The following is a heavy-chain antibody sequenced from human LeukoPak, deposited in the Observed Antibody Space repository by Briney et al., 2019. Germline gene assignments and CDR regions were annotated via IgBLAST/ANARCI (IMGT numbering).Heavy chain of an antibody. CDR3: ASTSGDYYDILTGYYYHFDY. J-gene: IGHJ4*02. CDR2: IYHSGST. V-gene: IGHV4-38-2*02. D-gene: IGHD3-9*01. Sequence: SETLSLTCTVSGYSISSGYYWGWIRQPPGKGLEWIGSIYHSGSTYYNPSLKSRVTISVDTSKNQFSLKLSSVTAADTAVYYCASTSGDYYDILTGYYYHFDYWGQGTLVTVSS. CDR1: GYSISSGYY.